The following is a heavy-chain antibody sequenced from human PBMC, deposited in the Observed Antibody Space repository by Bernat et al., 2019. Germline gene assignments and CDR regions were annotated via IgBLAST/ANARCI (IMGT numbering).Heavy chain of an antibody. V-gene: IGHV4-39*01. Sequence: QLQLQESGPGLVKPSETLSLTCTVSGGSISSSSYYWGWIRQPPGKGLEWIGSIYYSGSTYYNPSLKSRVTISVDTSKNRFSLKLSSVTAADTAVYYCARSVGATVVTVIDYWGQGTLVTVSS. CDR3: ARSVGATVVTVIDY. J-gene: IGHJ4*02. CDR1: GGSISSSSYY. D-gene: IGHD4-23*01. CDR2: IYYSGST.